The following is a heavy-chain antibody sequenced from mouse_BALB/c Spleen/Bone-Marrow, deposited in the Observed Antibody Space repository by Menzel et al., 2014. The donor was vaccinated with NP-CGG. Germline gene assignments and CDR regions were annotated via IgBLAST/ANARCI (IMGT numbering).Heavy chain of an antibody. CDR1: GFSLASYG. CDR2: MWAGGST. V-gene: IGHV2-9*02. Sequence: QVQLQQSGPGLVSPSQRLSITCAISGFSLASYGVHWVRQPPGKGLEWLGVMWAGGSTNYNSALMSKLSISKDNSESQVFLKMNSLQTHDTAMYYCARGSYFYSMDYWGQGTSVTVSS. CDR3: ARGSYFYSMDY. J-gene: IGHJ4*01.